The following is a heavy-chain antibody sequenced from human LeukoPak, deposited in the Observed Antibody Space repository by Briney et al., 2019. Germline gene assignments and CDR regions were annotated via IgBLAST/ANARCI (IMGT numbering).Heavy chain of an antibody. V-gene: IGHV5-51*01. CDR3: ARLSITIFGVVIRGIDY. D-gene: IGHD3-3*01. CDR2: IYPGDSDT. J-gene: IGHJ4*02. Sequence: PGESLKISCKGSGYSFTSYWIGWVRQMPGKGLEWMGIIYPGDSDTRYSPSFQGQVTISADKSISTAYLQWSSLKASDTAMYYCARLSITIFGVVIRGIDYWGQGTLVTVSS. CDR1: GYSFTSYW.